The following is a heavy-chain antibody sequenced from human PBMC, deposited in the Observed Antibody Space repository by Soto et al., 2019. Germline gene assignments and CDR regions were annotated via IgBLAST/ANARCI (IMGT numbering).Heavy chain of an antibody. V-gene: IGHV1-24*01. J-gene: IGHJ4*02. Sequence: SAKVSCKALKNTLTALTIDWLRQAPGKGLEWMRGSAPEEGAPIYPQKFQGRVSMTGDPSTDTAYMELTSMGFGDPAVYFLGGVRKIVGTIGALDFWGQGTQVTVSS. D-gene: IGHD1-26*01. CDR2: SAPEEGAP. CDR3: GGVRKIVGTIGALDF. CDR1: KNTLTALT.